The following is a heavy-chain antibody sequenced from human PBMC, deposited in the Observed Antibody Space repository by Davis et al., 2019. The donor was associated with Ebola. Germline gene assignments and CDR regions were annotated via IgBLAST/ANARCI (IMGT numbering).Heavy chain of an antibody. J-gene: IGHJ3*02. Sequence: ASVKVSCNASAYTFKNSAISWVRQAPGQGLEWMGWISAYNGNTAYAQILQGRVTMTTDTSTGTAYMELRSLRSDDTAVYFCARTSIVGTTTTASDIWGQGTMVTVSS. D-gene: IGHD1-26*01. CDR3: ARTSIVGTTTTASDI. V-gene: IGHV1-18*01. CDR2: ISAYNGNT. CDR1: AYTFKNSA.